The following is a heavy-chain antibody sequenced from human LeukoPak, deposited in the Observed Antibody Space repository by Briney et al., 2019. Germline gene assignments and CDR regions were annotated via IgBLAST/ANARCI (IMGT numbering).Heavy chain of an antibody. Sequence: GESLKISCKGSGYSFTSYWIGWVRQMPGKGLEWMGIIYPGDSDTRYSPSFPGQVTISADKSISTAYLQWSSLKASDTAMYYCARLMIDYGDQGYFDYWGQGTLVTVSS. CDR3: ARLMIDYGDQGYFDY. J-gene: IGHJ4*02. D-gene: IGHD4-17*01. V-gene: IGHV5-51*01. CDR1: GYSFTSYW. CDR2: IYPGDSDT.